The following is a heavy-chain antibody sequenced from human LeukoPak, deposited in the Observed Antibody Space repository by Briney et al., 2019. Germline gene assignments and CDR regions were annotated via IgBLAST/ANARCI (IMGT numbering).Heavy chain of an antibody. CDR1: GYTFTTYG. CDR2: ISTYNGDT. J-gene: IGHJ4*02. D-gene: IGHD3-22*01. V-gene: IGHV1-18*01. CDR3: SRDTDNYDSSGYLFDY. Sequence: GASVKVSCKASGYTFTTYGISWVRQAPGQGLEWMGWISTYNGDTNYAQKLQGRITMTTDASTSTAYMELRSLRSDDTAVYYCSRDTDNYDSSGYLFDYWGQGTLVTVPS.